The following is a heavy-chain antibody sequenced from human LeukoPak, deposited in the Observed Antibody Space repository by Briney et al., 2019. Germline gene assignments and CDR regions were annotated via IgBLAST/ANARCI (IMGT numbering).Heavy chain of an antibody. D-gene: IGHD6-6*01. CDR2: IYTSGST. Sequence: SETLSLTCTVSGGSISSSSYYWSWIRQPAGKGLEWIGRIYTSGSTNYNPSLKSRVTMSVDTSKNQFSLKLSSVTAADTAVYYCARDGRSSSYNWFDPWGQGTLVTVSS. CDR3: ARDGRSSSYNWFDP. V-gene: IGHV4-61*02. CDR1: GGSISSSSYY. J-gene: IGHJ5*02.